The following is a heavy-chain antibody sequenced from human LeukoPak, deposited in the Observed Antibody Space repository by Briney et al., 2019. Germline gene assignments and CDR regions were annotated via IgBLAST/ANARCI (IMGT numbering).Heavy chain of an antibody. CDR2: IYYSGST. J-gene: IGHJ6*02. CDR1: GGSFSGYY. V-gene: IGHV4-59*08. Sequence: PSEALSLTCAVYGGSFSGYYWSWIRQPPGKGLEWIGYIYYSGSTNYNPSLKSRVTISVDTSKNQFSLKLSSVTAADTAVYYCARLYPAYYYYGMDVWGQGTTVTVSS. CDR3: ARLYPAYYYYGMDV.